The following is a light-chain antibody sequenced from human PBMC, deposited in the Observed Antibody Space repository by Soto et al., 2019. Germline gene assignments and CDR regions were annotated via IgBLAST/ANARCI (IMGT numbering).Light chain of an antibody. CDR3: SSYARTHVV. CDR1: SSDVGGYNY. J-gene: IGLJ1*01. CDR2: DVS. V-gene: IGLV2-8*01. Sequence: QSVLTPPPSASGSPGQSVAISCTGTSSDVGGYNYVSWYQQHPGKAPKLMIYDVSGRPSGVPDRFSGSKSGNTASLTVSGLQAEDEADYFCSSYARTHVVFGTGTKVPVL.